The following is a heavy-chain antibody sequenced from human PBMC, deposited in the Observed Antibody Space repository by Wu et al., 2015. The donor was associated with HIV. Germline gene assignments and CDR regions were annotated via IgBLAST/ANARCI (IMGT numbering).Heavy chain of an antibody. J-gene: IGHJ6*04. CDR1: GYTFTSYG. V-gene: IGHV1-18*01. Sequence: QVQLVQSGAEVKKPGASVKVSCKASGYTFTSYGITWVRQAPGQGLEWVGWISAYNGKTNYAQKLQGRVTMTTDTSTSTVYMELRSLRSEDTAVYYCARDFRGPVDTAMVLHYYGMDVWAKGTTVTVSS. D-gene: IGHD5-18*01. CDR2: ISAYNGKT. CDR3: ARDFRGPVDTAMVLHYYGMDV.